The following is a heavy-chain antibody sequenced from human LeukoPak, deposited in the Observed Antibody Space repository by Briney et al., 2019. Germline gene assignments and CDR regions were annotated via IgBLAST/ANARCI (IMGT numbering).Heavy chain of an antibody. V-gene: IGHV3-30*18. D-gene: IGHD3-10*01. CDR2: ISYDGSNK. CDR3: AKAMVRGVMNYFDY. Sequence: PGRSLRLSCAASGLTFSSYGMHGVRQAPRKGLEWVAVISYDGSNKYYSDSVKGRFTTSRDNSKNPLYLQMNSLRAEDKAVYYCAKAMVRGVMNYFDYWGQGTLVTVSS. CDR1: GLTFSSYG. J-gene: IGHJ4*02.